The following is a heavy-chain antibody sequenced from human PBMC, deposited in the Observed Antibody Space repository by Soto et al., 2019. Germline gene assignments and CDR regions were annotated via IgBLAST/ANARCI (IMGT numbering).Heavy chain of an antibody. V-gene: IGHV4-61*01. CDR2: IYSGGST. CDR1: GGFVNSDTHS. Sequence: QVQLQESGPGLVKPSETLSLTCTVSGGFVNSDTHSWSWIRQTPGKRLEWIGFIYSGGSTKNPSLSSRVTMSVDTSTNQFSLKLRSVIVADTAVYHCARFVRSCSATTCSTRADVWGQGITVTVSS. J-gene: IGHJ6*02. CDR3: ARFVRSCSATTCSTRADV. D-gene: IGHD2-2*01.